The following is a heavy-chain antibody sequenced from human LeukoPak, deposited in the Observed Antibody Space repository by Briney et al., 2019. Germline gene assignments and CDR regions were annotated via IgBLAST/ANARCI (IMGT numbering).Heavy chain of an antibody. V-gene: IGHV4-4*02. J-gene: IGHJ4*02. CDR2: IYHSGSA. CDR3: ARGPSGPGSFDC. Sequence: PSETLSLTCAVSGDSISSSNWWSWVRQPPGKGLEWIGEIYHSGSANYNPSLKSRVTISVDKSKNQFSLKPSSVTAADTAVYFCARGPSGPGSFDCWGQGTLVTVSS. CDR1: GDSISSSNW. D-gene: IGHD6-19*01.